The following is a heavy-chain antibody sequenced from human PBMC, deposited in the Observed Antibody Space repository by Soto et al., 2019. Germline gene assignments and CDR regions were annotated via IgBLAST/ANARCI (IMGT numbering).Heavy chain of an antibody. CDR2: IYYSGST. J-gene: IGHJ5*02. CDR3: ARARGYCSGGSCYPFRSDWFDP. Sequence: PSETLSLTCTVSGGSISSYYWSWIRQPPGKGLEWIGYIYYSGSTNYNPSLKSRVTISVDTSKNQFSLKLSSVTAADTAVYYCARARGYCSGGSCYPFRSDWFDPWGQGTLVTVSS. CDR1: GGSISSYY. V-gene: IGHV4-59*01. D-gene: IGHD2-15*01.